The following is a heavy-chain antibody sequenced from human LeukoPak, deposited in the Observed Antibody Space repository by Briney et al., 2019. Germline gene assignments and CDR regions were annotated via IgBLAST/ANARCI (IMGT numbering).Heavy chain of an antibody. V-gene: IGHV1-3*01. D-gene: IGHD3-3*01. J-gene: IGHJ4*02. CDR3: ATALDFWSGYYTFDY. CDR1: GYTLTELS. CDR2: INAGNGNT. Sequence: ASVKVSCKVSGYTLTELSMHWVRQAPGQRLEWMGWINAGNGNTKYSQKFQGRVTITRDTSASTAYMELSSLRSEDTAVYYCATALDFWSGYYTFDYWGQGTLVTVSS.